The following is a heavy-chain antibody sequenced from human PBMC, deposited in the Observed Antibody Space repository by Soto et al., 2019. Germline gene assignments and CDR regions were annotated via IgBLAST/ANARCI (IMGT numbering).Heavy chain of an antibody. CDR2: ISWNSRSI. CDR1: GFSFDDYA. J-gene: IGHJ5*02. D-gene: IGHD3-9*01. V-gene: IGHV3-9*01. CDR3: AKCGHYDMLTGQGGFDP. Sequence: EVQLVESGGGLVQPGRSLRLSCAASGFSFDDYAMYWVRQAPGKGLEWVSVISWNSRSIGYADSVKGRFTISRDNAKNSLYLQMNSLRGDDTALYYCAKCGHYDMLTGQGGFDPWGLGTLVTVAS.